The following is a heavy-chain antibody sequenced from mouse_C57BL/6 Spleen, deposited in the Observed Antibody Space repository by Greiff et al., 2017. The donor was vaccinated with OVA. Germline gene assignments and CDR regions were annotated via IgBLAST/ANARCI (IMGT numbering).Heavy chain of an antibody. D-gene: IGHD2-3*01. V-gene: IGHV1-69*01. CDR3: ARYPIYDGYLWYFDV. Sequence: VQLQQPGAELVMPGASVKLSCKASGYTFTSYWMHWVKQRPGQGLEWIGEIDPSDSYTNYNQKFKGKSTLTVEKSSSTAYMQLISLTSEDSAVYSCARYPIYDGYLWYFDVWGTGATVTVSS. CDR1: GYTFTSYW. J-gene: IGHJ1*03. CDR2: IDPSDSYT.